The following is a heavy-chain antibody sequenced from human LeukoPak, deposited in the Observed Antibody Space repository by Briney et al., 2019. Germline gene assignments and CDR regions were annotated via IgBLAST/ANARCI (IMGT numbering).Heavy chain of an antibody. CDR1: GDSVSSNSAA. CDR3: ARAHIAAVRGAFDI. J-gene: IGHJ3*02. D-gene: IGHD6-6*01. Sequence: SQTLSLTCALSGDSVSSNSAAWNWIRQSPSRGLEWLGRTYYRSKWYNDYAVSVKSRITINPDTSKNQFSLQLNSVTPEDTAVYYCARAHIAAVRGAFDIWGQGTMVTVSS. CDR2: TYYRSKWYN. V-gene: IGHV6-1*01.